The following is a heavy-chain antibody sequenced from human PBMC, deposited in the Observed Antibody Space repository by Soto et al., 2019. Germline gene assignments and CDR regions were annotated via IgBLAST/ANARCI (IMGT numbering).Heavy chain of an antibody. V-gene: IGHV4-59*01. J-gene: IGHJ5*02. CDR3: ARGWYYYDSSGYPFDP. D-gene: IGHD3-22*01. CDR1: GGSISSYY. CDR2: IYYSGST. Sequence: SETLSLTCTVSGGSISSYYWSWIRQPPGKGLEWIGYIYYSGSTNYNPSLKSRVTISVDTSKNQFSLKLSSVTAADTAVYYCARGWYYYDSSGYPFDPWGQGXLVTVYS.